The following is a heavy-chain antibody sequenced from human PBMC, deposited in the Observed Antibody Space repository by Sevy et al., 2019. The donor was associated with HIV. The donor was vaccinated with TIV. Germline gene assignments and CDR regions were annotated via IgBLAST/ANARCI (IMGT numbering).Heavy chain of an antibody. CDR2: ISGSGGST. Sequence: GGSLRLSCAASGFTFSSYAMSWVRQAPGKGLEWVSAISGSGGSTYYADSVKGRFAISRDNSKNTLYLQMNSLGAEDTAVYYCASERLRYFDWLTENQHFDYWGQGTLVTVSS. J-gene: IGHJ4*02. CDR3: ASERLRYFDWLTENQHFDY. CDR1: GFTFSSYA. D-gene: IGHD3-9*01. V-gene: IGHV3-23*01.